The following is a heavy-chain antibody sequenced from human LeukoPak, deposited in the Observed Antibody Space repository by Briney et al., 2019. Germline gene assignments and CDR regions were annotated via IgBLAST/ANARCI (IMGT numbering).Heavy chain of an antibody. CDR2: IIHIFGTA. D-gene: IGHD3-10*01. Sequence: GASVKVSCKASGGTFSSYAISWVRQAPGQGLEWMGGIIHIFGTANYAQKFQGRVTITADESTSTAYMELSSLRSEDTAVYYCARSQAGYYGSGSYPYYYYYGMDVWGKGTTVTVSS. CDR1: GGTFSSYA. CDR3: ARSQAGYYGSGSYPYYYYYGMDV. J-gene: IGHJ6*04. V-gene: IGHV1-69*13.